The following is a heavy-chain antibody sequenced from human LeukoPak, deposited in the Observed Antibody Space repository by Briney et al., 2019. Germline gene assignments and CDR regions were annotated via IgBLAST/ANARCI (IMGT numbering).Heavy chain of an antibody. V-gene: IGHV1-2*02. Sequence: ASVKVSCKASGYTFTGYYMHWVRQPPGQGLEWMGWINPNSGGTNYAQKFQGRVTMTRDTSISTAYMELSRLRSDDTAVYYCARAPLWFGEFGFDPWGQGTLVTVSS. CDR1: GYTFTGYY. CDR2: INPNSGGT. J-gene: IGHJ5*02. CDR3: ARAPLWFGEFGFDP. D-gene: IGHD3-10*01.